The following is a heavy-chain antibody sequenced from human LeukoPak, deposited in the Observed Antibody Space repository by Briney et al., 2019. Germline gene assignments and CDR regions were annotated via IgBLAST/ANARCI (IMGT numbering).Heavy chain of an antibody. Sequence: GESLKISCKGSGYSFTSYWIGWVRQMPGKGLEWMGIIYPGDSDTRYSPSFQGQVTISADKSISTAYLQWSSLTASDTAMYYCARRSCSSTSCYYFDYWGQGTLVTVSS. J-gene: IGHJ4*02. D-gene: IGHD2-2*01. CDR1: GYSFTSYW. V-gene: IGHV5-51*01. CDR2: IYPGDSDT. CDR3: ARRSCSSTSCYYFDY.